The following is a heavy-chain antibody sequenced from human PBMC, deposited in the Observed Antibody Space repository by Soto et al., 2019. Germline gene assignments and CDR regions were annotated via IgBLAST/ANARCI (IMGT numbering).Heavy chain of an antibody. Sequence: LSLTCAVYGGSFSGYYWSWIRQPPGKGLEWIGEINHSGSTNYNPSLKSRVTISVDTSKNQFSLKLSSVTAADTAVYYCARGGFRILGRGAHSYYGMDVWGQGTTVTVYS. CDR3: ARGGFRILGRGAHSYYGMDV. D-gene: IGHD3-10*01. J-gene: IGHJ6*02. CDR2: INHSGST. CDR1: GGSFSGYY. V-gene: IGHV4-34*01.